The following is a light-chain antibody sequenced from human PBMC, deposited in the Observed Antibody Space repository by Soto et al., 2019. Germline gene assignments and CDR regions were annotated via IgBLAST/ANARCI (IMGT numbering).Light chain of an antibody. CDR3: QQHNSYPIT. V-gene: IGKV1-17*01. Sequence: DIQMTQSPSSLSSSVGARVTITCRASQGIRNDLGWYQQKQGKAPKXXIYTASNLQSGVPSRFSGSGSGTEGTITISSLQQEDGATYYCQQHNSYPITFGQGTRLEIK. J-gene: IGKJ5*01. CDR2: TAS. CDR1: QGIRND.